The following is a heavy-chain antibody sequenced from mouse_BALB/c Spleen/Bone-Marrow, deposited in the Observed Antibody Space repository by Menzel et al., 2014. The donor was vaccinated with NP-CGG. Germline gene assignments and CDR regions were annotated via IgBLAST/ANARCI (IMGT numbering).Heavy chain of an antibody. CDR2: IDPANGNT. J-gene: IGHJ4*01. CDR1: GFNIKDYY. D-gene: IGHD2-1*01. CDR3: TRYGNNVNYSMDY. V-gene: IGHV14-3*02. Sequence: DVKLVESGAELVRSGASVKLSCTASGFNIKDYYMYWVKQRPEQGLEWIVGIDPANGNTKYDPKFQGKATITADTSSNTAYLQLSSLTSEDTAVYYCTRYGNNVNYSMDYWGQGTPVTVSS.